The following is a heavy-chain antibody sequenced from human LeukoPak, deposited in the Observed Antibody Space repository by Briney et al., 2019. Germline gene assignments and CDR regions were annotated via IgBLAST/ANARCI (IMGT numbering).Heavy chain of an antibody. Sequence: PGRSLRLSCAASGFTFSSYGMHWVRQAPGKGLEWVAVISYDGSNKYYADSVKGRFTISRDNSKNTLYLQMNSLRAEDTAVYYCAKAHTPYGSGGYYTHFQHWGQGTLVTVSS. J-gene: IGHJ1*01. CDR3: AKAHTPYGSGGYYTHFQH. V-gene: IGHV3-30*18. CDR1: GFTFSSYG. D-gene: IGHD3-10*01. CDR2: ISYDGSNK.